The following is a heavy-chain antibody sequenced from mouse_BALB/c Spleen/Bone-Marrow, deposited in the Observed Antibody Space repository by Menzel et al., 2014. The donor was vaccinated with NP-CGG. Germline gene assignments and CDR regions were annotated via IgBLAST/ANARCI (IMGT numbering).Heavy chain of an antibody. CDR1: GFTFSDFY. Sequence: EVQLQESGGGLVQPGGSLRLSCATSGFTFSDFYMEWVRQPPGKRLVRIAASRNKANDYTTEYTASVKGRFIVSRDTSHSILYLQMNVLRAEDTAIYYCSRDPRWLRAVDYWGQGTPVTVSS. D-gene: IGHD2-2*01. CDR2: SRNKANDYTT. CDR3: SRDPRWLRAVDY. V-gene: IGHV7-1*02. J-gene: IGHJ4*01.